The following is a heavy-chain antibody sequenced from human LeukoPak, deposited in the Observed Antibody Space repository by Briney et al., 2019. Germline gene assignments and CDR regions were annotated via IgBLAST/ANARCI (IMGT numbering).Heavy chain of an antibody. D-gene: IGHD5-18*01. Sequence: ASVKVSCKASVYTCTSYDINWVRQATGQGLEWMGLMNPNSGNTGYAQKFQGRVTMNRNTSISTAYIELSSLRSEDTAVYYCARGRYSYDYFPVYWGQGTLVTVSS. CDR3: ARGRYSYDYFPVY. J-gene: IGHJ4*02. CDR2: MNPNSGNT. CDR1: VYTCTSYD. V-gene: IGHV1-8*01.